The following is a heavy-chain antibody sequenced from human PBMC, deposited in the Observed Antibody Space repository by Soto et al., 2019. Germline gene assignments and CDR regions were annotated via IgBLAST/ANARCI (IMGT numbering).Heavy chain of an antibody. Sequence: EVPLVESGGGLVKPGGSLRLSFAASGFTFSSYSMNWVRQAPGKGLEWVSSISSSSSYIYYADSVKGRFTISRDNAKNSLYLQMNSLRAEDTAVYYCARMGSQRYYYYGMDVWGQGTTVTVSS. CDR1: GFTFSSYS. V-gene: IGHV3-21*01. CDR2: ISSSSSYI. CDR3: ARMGSQRYYYYGMDV. J-gene: IGHJ6*02. D-gene: IGHD6-25*01.